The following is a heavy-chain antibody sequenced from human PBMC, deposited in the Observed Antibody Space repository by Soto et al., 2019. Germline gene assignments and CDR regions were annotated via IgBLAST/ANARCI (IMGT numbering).Heavy chain of an antibody. J-gene: IGHJ4*02. CDR2: ISYDGSNK. D-gene: IGHD6-19*01. V-gene: IGHV3-30*18. CDR1: ECVFSGDG. Sequence: SERQTVVAAECVFSGDGRHFVHQAPGKGLEWVAVISYDGSNKYYADSVKGRFTISRDNSKNTLYLQMNSLRAEDTAVYYCANDLSSSGRPFDHWGQGTLVTVSS. CDR3: ANDLSSSGRPFDH.